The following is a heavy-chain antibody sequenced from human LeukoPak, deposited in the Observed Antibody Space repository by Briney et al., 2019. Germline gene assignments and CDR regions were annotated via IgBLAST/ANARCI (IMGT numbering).Heavy chain of an antibody. CDR1: GYTFTSYD. CDR3: ARGPYYDFWSGYYNYYYYYYGMDV. J-gene: IGHJ6*02. Sequence: GASVTVSCKASGYTFTSYDINWVRQATGQGLEWMGWMNPNSGNTGYAQKFQGSVTMTRNTSISTAYMELSSLRSEDTAVYYCARGPYYDFWSGYYNYYYYYYGMDVWGQGTTVTVSS. D-gene: IGHD3-3*01. CDR2: MNPNSGNT. V-gene: IGHV1-8*01.